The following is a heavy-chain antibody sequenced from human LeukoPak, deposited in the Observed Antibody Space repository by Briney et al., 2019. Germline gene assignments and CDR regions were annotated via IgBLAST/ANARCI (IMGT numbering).Heavy chain of an antibody. J-gene: IGHJ1*01. CDR1: GFTFSSYS. Sequence: GGSLRLSRAASGFTFSSYSMNWVRQAPGKGLEWVSYISSSSSTIYYADSVKGRFTISRDNSKNTLYLQMNSLRAEDTAVYYCATDGGNSVYFQHWGQGTLVTVSS. CDR3: ATDGGNSVYFQH. CDR2: ISSSSSTI. V-gene: IGHV3-48*01. D-gene: IGHD4-23*01.